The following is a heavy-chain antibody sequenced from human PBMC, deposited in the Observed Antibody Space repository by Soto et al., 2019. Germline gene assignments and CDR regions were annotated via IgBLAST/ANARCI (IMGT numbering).Heavy chain of an antibody. Sequence: QVHLVQSGAEVKKPGASVKVSCKASGYTFTSYGITWVRQAPGQGLVWMGWISAHNGNTDYAQKLQGRVIVTRDTSTSTPYMELRSLISDDTAVYYGARGRYGDYWGQGALVTVSS. CDR3: ARGRYGDY. CDR2: ISAHNGNT. D-gene: IGHD1-1*01. CDR1: GYTFTSYG. V-gene: IGHV1-18*01. J-gene: IGHJ4*02.